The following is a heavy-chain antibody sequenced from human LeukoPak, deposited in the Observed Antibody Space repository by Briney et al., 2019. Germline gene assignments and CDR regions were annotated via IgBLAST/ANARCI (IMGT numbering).Heavy chain of an antibody. CDR1: GGSISSGGYS. D-gene: IGHD5-18*01. CDR2: IYHSGST. Sequence: SETLSLTCAVSGGSISSGGYSWSWIRQPPGKGLEWIGYIYHSGSTYYNPSLESRVTISVDRSKNQFSLKLSSVTAADTAVYYCARTYSYGYFDYWGQGTLVTVSS. CDR3: ARTYSYGYFDY. J-gene: IGHJ4*02. V-gene: IGHV4-30-2*01.